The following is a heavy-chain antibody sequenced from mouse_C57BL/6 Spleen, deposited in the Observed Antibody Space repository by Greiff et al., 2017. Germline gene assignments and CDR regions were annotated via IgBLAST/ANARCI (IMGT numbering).Heavy chain of an antibody. CDR3: AREGYYSNYDDD. Sequence: VQLQQPGAELVRPGSSVKLSCKASGYTFTSYWMHWVKQRPIQGLEWIGNIDPSDSETHYNQKFKDKATVTVDKSSSTAYMQLSSLTSEDSAVYYCAREGYYSNYDDDWGQGTTLTVST. V-gene: IGHV1-52*01. CDR2: IDPSDSET. J-gene: IGHJ2*01. D-gene: IGHD2-5*01. CDR1: GYTFTSYW.